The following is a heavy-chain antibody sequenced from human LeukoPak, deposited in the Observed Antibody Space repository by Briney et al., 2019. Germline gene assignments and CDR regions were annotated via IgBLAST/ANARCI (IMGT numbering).Heavy chain of an antibody. CDR2: ISGSGGST. Sequence: PGGSLRLSCAASGFTFSSYAMSWVRQAPGKGLEWVSAISGSGGSTYYADSVKGRFTISRDNSKNTLSLQMNSLRAEDTAVYYCAKGLVPGVRGVTNYFDYWGQGTLVTVSS. D-gene: IGHD3-10*01. CDR1: GFTFSSYA. V-gene: IGHV3-23*01. J-gene: IGHJ4*02. CDR3: AKGLVPGVRGVTNYFDY.